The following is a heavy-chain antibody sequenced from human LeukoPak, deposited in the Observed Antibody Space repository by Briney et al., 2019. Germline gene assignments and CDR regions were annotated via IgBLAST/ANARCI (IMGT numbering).Heavy chain of an antibody. J-gene: IGHJ5*02. CDR1: GGSITGSSYY. Sequence: SETLSLTCTVSGGSITGSSYYWGCIRQPPGKGLEWIGSMYYSGSPYYNPSLKSRITISEDTSKDQFSLKLSSVTAADTAVYYCARHRGYCSGSRCYSVWFDPWGQGTLVTVSS. CDR3: ARHRGYCSGSRCYSVWFDP. V-gene: IGHV4-39*01. D-gene: IGHD2-15*01. CDR2: MYYSGSP.